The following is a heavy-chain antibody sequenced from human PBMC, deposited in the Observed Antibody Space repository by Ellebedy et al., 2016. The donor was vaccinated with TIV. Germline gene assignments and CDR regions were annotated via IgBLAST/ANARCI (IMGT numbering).Heavy chain of an antibody. V-gene: IGHV5-51*01. CDR3: ARRYLDPYGSGSVYYFDY. CDR1: GYSFTSYW. D-gene: IGHD3-10*01. Sequence: GESLKISCKGSGYSFTSYWIGWVRQMPGKGLEWMGIIYPGDSDTRYSPSFQGQVTISADKSISTAYLQWSSLKASDTAMYYCARRYLDPYGSGSVYYFDYWGQGTLVTVSS. J-gene: IGHJ4*02. CDR2: IYPGDSDT.